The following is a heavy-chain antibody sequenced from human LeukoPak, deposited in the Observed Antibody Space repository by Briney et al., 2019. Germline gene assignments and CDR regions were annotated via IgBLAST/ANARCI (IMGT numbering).Heavy chain of an antibody. D-gene: IGHD2-2*01. CDR1: GFTFTSYA. CDR2: MSGSGDNT. V-gene: IGHV3-23*01. CDR3: AKDGRGGCSTITCYVFDC. J-gene: IGHJ4*02. Sequence: PSGGSLRLSCAASGFTFTSYAMSWVRQAPGKGLEWVSVMSGSGDNTYYADSVKGRFIISRDNSRNTLYLQMNSLRAEDTAIYYCAKDGRGGCSTITCYVFDCWGQGTLVTVSS.